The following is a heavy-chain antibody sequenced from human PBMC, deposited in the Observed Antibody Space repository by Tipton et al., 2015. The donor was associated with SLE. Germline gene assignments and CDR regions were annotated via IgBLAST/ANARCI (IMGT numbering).Heavy chain of an antibody. V-gene: IGHV3-30*04. CDR3: ARAPSITIFGVPWDY. Sequence: SLRLSCAASGFTFSSYAMHWVRQAPGKGLEWVAVISYDGSNKYYADSVKGRFTISRGNSKNTLYLQMNSLRAEDTAVYYCARAPSITIFGVPWDYWGQGTLVTVSS. CDR2: ISYDGSNK. D-gene: IGHD3-3*01. J-gene: IGHJ4*02. CDR1: GFTFSSYA.